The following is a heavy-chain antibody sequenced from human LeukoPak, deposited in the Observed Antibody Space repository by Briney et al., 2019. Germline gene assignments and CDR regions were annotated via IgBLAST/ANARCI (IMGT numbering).Heavy chain of an antibody. V-gene: IGHV3-30*04. CDR1: GFTFSSYA. CDR3: ARGPRVGAAGFVYYHYIDV. J-gene: IGHJ6*03. CDR2: ISYDGSKK. Sequence: GGSLRLSCAASGFTFSSYAMHWVRQAPGKGLEWVAVISYDGSKKYYADSVKGRFTISRDNSKNTQHLQMNSLKAEDTAVYYCARGPRVGAAGFVYYHYIDVWGKGTTVTISS. D-gene: IGHD1-26*01.